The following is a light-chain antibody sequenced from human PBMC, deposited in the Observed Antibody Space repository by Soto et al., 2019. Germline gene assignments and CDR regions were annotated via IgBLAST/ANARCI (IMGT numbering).Light chain of an antibody. V-gene: IGKV3-15*01. CDR2: RAS. Sequence: EIVMTQSPATLSVSPGERATLSCRASQSVSNNLAWYQQKPGQAPRLLMYRASTRATGIPARFSGSGSGTDFTLTITSLQSEDFAVYYCQHYHNWPPWTFGQGTKVEIK. CDR1: QSVSNN. J-gene: IGKJ1*01. CDR3: QHYHNWPPWT.